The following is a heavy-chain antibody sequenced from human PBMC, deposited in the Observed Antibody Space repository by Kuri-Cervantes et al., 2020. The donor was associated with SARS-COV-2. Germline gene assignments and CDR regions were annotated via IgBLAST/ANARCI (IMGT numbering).Heavy chain of an antibody. D-gene: IGHD6-6*01. CDR3: ASLSLLRIAARNAFDI. J-gene: IGHJ3*02. Sequence: ASVKVSCKASGYTFTSYDINWVRQATGQGLEWMGWMNPNSGNTGYAQKFQGRVTMTRNTSISTAYMELSGLRSEDTAVYYCASLSLLRIAARNAFDIWGQGTMVTVSS. V-gene: IGHV1-8*01. CDR2: MNPNSGNT. CDR1: GYTFTSYD.